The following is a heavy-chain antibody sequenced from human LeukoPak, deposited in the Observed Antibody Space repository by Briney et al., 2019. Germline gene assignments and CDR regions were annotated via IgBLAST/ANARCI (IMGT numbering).Heavy chain of an antibody. Sequence: GGSLRLSCAASGFTFSDYYMSWIRQAPGKGLEWVSYISSSGSTIYYADSVKGRFTISRDNAKNSLYLQMNSLRAEDTAVYYCARGAYSYGYIVREFDYWGQGTLVTVSS. CDR2: ISSSGSTI. D-gene: IGHD5-18*01. V-gene: IGHV3-11*01. CDR3: ARGAYSYGYIVREFDY. CDR1: GFTFSDYY. J-gene: IGHJ4*02.